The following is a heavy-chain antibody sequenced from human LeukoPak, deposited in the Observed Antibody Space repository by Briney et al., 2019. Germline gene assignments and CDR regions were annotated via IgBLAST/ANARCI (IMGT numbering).Heavy chain of an antibody. Sequence: GGSLRLSCAASGFTFSSYSMNWVRQAPGKGLEWVSSISSSSSYIYYADSVKGRFTISRDNAKNSLYPQMNSLRAEDTAVYYCARDQDDFWSGSSANWGQGTLVTVSS. CDR1: GFTFSSYS. V-gene: IGHV3-21*01. J-gene: IGHJ4*02. D-gene: IGHD3-3*01. CDR2: ISSSSSYI. CDR3: ARDQDDFWSGSSAN.